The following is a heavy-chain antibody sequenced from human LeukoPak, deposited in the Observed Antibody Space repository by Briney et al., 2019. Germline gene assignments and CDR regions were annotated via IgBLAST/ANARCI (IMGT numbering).Heavy chain of an antibody. Sequence: PGGSLRLSCAASGFTFSSYWMTWVRQAPGKGLEWVASIKRDGSKTYYVDSVKGRFTISRDNAKNSLYLEVNSLRAEDTSVYYCARKSGSWSFFLDYWGQGALVTVSS. J-gene: IGHJ4*02. CDR1: GFTFSSYW. CDR3: ARKSGSWSFFLDY. D-gene: IGHD6-13*01. CDR2: IKRDGSKT. V-gene: IGHV3-7*01.